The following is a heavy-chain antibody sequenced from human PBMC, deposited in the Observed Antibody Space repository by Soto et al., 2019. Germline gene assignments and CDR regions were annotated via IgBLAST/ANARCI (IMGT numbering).Heavy chain of an antibody. Sequence: EVQLVESGGGLVKPGGSLRLSCAASGFTFSDYSMNWVRQAPGKGLQWVSSINTASAYSYYADSVKGRFTISRDNAKNSLSLQMHSLRAEDTAVYYCARGRGYCTNGVCSYFDSWGQGTLVTVSS. CDR3: ARGRGYCTNGVCSYFDS. J-gene: IGHJ4*02. CDR2: INTASAYS. CDR1: GFTFSDYS. D-gene: IGHD2-8*01. V-gene: IGHV3-21*06.